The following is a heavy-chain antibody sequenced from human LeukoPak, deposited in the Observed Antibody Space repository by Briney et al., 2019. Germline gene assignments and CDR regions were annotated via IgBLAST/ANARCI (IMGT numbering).Heavy chain of an antibody. CDR1: GGSFSGYY. D-gene: IGHD2-2*01. J-gene: IGHJ4*02. CDR2: INHSGST. Sequence: PSETLSPTCAVYGGSFSGYYWSWIRQPPGKGLEWIGEINHSGSTNYNPSLKSRVTISVDTSKNQFSLKLSSVTAADTAVYYCARDYCSSTSCPFDYWGQGTLVTVSS. V-gene: IGHV4-34*01. CDR3: ARDYCSSTSCPFDY.